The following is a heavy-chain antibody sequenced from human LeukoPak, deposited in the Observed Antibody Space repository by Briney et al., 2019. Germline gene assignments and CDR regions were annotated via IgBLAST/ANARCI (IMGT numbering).Heavy chain of an antibody. D-gene: IGHD3-9*01. J-gene: IGHJ4*02. CDR2: INHSGST. CDR3: ARHFDLAGYDY. CDR1: GGSFSGYY. V-gene: IGHV4-34*01. Sequence: SETLSLTCAVYGGSFSGYYWSWIRQPPGKGLEWIGEINHSGSTNYNPSLKSRVTISVDTSKNQFSLKLSSVTAADTAVYYCARHFDLAGYDYWGQGTLVTVSS.